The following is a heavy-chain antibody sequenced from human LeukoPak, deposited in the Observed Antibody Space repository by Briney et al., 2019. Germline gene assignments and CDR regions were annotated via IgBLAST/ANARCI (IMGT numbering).Heavy chain of an antibody. Sequence: PSETLSLTCTVSGGSISSYYWSWIRQPPGKGLEWIGYIYYSGSTNYNPSLKSRVTISVDTSKNQFSLKLSSVTAADTAVYYCARPNYDFWSGDAGDYWGQGTLVTVSS. CDR2: IYYSGST. CDR3: ARPNYDFWSGDAGDY. D-gene: IGHD3-3*01. CDR1: GGSISSYY. V-gene: IGHV4-59*08. J-gene: IGHJ4*02.